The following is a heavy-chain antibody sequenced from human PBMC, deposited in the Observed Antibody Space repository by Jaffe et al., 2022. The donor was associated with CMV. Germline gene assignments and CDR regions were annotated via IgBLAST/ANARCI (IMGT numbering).Heavy chain of an antibody. J-gene: IGHJ1*01. CDR1: GFTFSSYW. Sequence: EVQLVESGGGLVQPGGSLRLSCAASGFTFSSYWMSWVRQAPGKGLEWVANIKQDGSEKYYVDSVKGRFTISRDNAKNSLYLQMNSLRAEDTAVYYCARDSRSDWNYEYFQHWGQGTLVTVSS. CDR2: IKQDGSEK. V-gene: IGHV3-7*01. CDR3: ARDSRSDWNYEYFQH. D-gene: IGHD1-7*01.